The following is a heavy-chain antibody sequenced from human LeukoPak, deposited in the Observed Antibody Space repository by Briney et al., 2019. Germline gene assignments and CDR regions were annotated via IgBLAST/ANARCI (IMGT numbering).Heavy chain of an antibody. CDR2: INHSGST. CDR3: ARAINVPVLLWFGELFWFDP. J-gene: IGHJ5*02. D-gene: IGHD3-10*01. CDR1: GGSFSGYY. Sequence: SETLSLTCAVYGGSFSGYYWSWIRQPPEKGLEWIGEINHSGSTNYNPSLKSRVTISVDTSKNQFSLKLSSVTAADTAVYYCARAINVPVLLWFGELFWFDPWGQGTLVTVSS. V-gene: IGHV4-34*01.